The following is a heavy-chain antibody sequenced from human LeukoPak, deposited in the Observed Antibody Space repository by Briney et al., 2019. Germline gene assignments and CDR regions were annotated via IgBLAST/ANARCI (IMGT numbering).Heavy chain of an antibody. Sequence: GGSLRLSCAASGFTFSSYGMSWVRQAPGKGLEWVSAISGSGGSTYYADSVKGRFTISRDNSKNTLYLQMNSLRAEDTAVYYWAKQWVDYYGSGSYYNFDYWGQGTLVTVSS. CDR1: GFTFSSYG. CDR2: ISGSGGST. CDR3: AKQWVDYYGSGSYYNFDY. V-gene: IGHV3-23*01. J-gene: IGHJ4*02. D-gene: IGHD3-10*01.